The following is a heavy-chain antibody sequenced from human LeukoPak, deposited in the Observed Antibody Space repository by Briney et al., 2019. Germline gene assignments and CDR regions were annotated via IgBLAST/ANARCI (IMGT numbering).Heavy chain of an antibody. Sequence: ASVKVSCKASGYTFTGYYMHWVRQAPGQGLEWMGRIHPNNGDTNYAQKFQGRVTMTRDTSINTAYMELSRLRSDDAAVYFCARGKNYYDSSGYYPLFDYWGQGTLVTVSS. CDR2: IHPNNGDT. V-gene: IGHV1-2*06. J-gene: IGHJ4*02. D-gene: IGHD3-22*01. CDR1: GYTFTGYY. CDR3: ARGKNYYDSSGYYPLFDY.